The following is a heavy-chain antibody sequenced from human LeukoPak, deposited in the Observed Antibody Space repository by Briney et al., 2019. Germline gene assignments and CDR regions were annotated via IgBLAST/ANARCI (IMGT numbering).Heavy chain of an antibody. V-gene: IGHV4-34*01. J-gene: IGHJ2*01. D-gene: IGHD6-13*01. CDR2: INHSGST. CDR1: GGSFSGYY. CDR3: ARDIGAAAAPYWYFDL. Sequence: PSETLSLTCAVYGGSFSGYYWSWIRQPPGKGLEWIGEINHSGSTNYNPSLKSRVTISVDTSKNQFSLKLSSVTAADTAVYYCARDIGAAAAPYWYFDLWGRGTQVTVSS.